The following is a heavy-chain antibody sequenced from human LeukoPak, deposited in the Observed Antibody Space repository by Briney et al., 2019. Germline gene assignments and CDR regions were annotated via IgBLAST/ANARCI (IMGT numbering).Heavy chain of an antibody. CDR2: IKQDGSED. Sequence: GGSLRLSCVATGFTFSNYWMTWVRQAPGKGLECVANIKQDGSEDYYVDSVRGRFTISRDNAKNSLYLQMNSLRADDTAVYYCARNRWSSTSCFFDYWGQGMLVTVSS. CDR3: ARNRWSSTSCFFDY. D-gene: IGHD2-2*01. CDR1: GFTFSNYW. J-gene: IGHJ4*02. V-gene: IGHV3-7*01.